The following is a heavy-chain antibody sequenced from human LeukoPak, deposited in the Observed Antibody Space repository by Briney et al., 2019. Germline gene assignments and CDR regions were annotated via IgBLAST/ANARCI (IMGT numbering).Heavy chain of an antibody. D-gene: IGHD6-6*01. CDR1: GGSISSSSYY. CDR2: IYYSGST. Sequence: PSETLSLTCTVSGGSISSSSYYWGWLRQPPGKGLEWIGSIYYSGSTYYNPSLKSRVTISVDTSKNQFSLKLSSVTAADTAVYYCARGSGAYSSSGIFQHWGQGTLVTVSS. J-gene: IGHJ1*01. V-gene: IGHV4-39*07. CDR3: ARGSGAYSSSGIFQH.